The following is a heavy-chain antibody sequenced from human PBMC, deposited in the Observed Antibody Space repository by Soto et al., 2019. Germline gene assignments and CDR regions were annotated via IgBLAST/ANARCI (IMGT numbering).Heavy chain of an antibody. CDR3: VMVDNYVTPTPQDV. V-gene: IGHV1-18*01. Sequence: QVQLVQSGDEVKKRGASVKVSCKAYGYIFVNYGIAWVRQAPGQGLEWMGWISPYTGNTHSATKVQGRLTMTTDTSTSTAYMDLGSLTSDDTAVYYCVMVDNYVTPTPQDVWGQGTTVTVSS. CDR1: GYIFVNYG. CDR2: ISPYTGNT. D-gene: IGHD3-16*01. J-gene: IGHJ6*02.